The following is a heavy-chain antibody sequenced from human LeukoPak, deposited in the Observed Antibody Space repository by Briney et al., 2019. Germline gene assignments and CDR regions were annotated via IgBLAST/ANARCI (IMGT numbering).Heavy chain of an antibody. CDR3: AKDLVTVAYYDFWSGSAFDI. CDR2: ISGSGGST. CDR1: GFTFSSYA. J-gene: IGHJ3*02. D-gene: IGHD3-3*01. Sequence: GGSLRLSCAASGFTFSSYAMSWVRQAPGKGLEWVSAISGSGGSTYYADSVKGRFTISRDSSKNTLYLQMNSLRAEDTAVYYCAKDLVTVAYYDFWSGSAFDIWGQGTMVTVSS. V-gene: IGHV3-23*01.